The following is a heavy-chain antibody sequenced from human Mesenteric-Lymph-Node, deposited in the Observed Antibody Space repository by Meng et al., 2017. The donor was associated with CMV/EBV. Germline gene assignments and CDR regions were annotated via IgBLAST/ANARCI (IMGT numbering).Heavy chain of an antibody. CDR1: GYRFSTYW. J-gene: IGHJ6*02. D-gene: IGHD3-10*01. V-gene: IGHV5-51*01. CDR3: ASRGVYGMDV. Sequence: GGSLRLSCQGSGYRFSTYWIGWVRQMPGKGLEWMGIIYPGDSDTRYSPSFQGQVTISADKSISTAYLQWSSLKASDTAMYYCASRGVYGMDVWGQGTTVTVSS. CDR2: IYPGDSDT.